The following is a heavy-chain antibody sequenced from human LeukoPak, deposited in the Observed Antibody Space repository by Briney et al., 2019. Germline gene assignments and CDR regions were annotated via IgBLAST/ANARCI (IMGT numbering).Heavy chain of an antibody. CDR2: INHSGST. CDR1: GGSFSGYY. V-gene: IGHV4-34*01. Sequence: PSETLSLTRAVYGGSFSGYYWSWIRQPPGKGLEWIGEINHSGSTNYNPSLKSRVTISVDTSQDQFSLKLSSVTAADTAVYYGARGPRWLTSYYFDYWGQGTLVTVSS. J-gene: IGHJ4*02. CDR3: ARGPRWLTSYYFDY. D-gene: IGHD6-19*01.